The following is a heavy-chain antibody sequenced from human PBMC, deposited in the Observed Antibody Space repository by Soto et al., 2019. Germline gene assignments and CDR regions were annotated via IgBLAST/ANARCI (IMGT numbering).Heavy chain of an antibody. CDR3: ARWYSGSSQFDY. D-gene: IGHD1-26*01. V-gene: IGHV2-26*01. CDR2: IFSNDEK. CDR1: GFSLSNARMG. J-gene: IGHJ4*02. Sequence: SGPSGEPTETLTLTCTVSGFSLSNARMGVSWIRQPPGKALEWLAHIFSNDEKSYSTSLKSRLTISKDTSKSQVVLTMTNMDPVDTATYYCARWYSGSSQFDYWGQGTLVTVSS.